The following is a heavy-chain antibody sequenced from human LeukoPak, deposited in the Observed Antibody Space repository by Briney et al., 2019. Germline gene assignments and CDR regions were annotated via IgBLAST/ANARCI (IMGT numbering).Heavy chain of an antibody. Sequence: GGSLRLSCAVSGITLSNYGMSRVRQAPGKGLEWVAGISDSGGSTNYADSVKGRFTISRDNRKNTLYLQMNSLRAGDTAVYFCAKRGVVIRVILVGFHKEAYYFDSWGQGALVTVSS. J-gene: IGHJ4*02. D-gene: IGHD3-22*01. CDR2: ISDSGGST. V-gene: IGHV3-23*01. CDR1: GITLSNYG. CDR3: AKRGVVIRVILVGFHKEAYYFDS.